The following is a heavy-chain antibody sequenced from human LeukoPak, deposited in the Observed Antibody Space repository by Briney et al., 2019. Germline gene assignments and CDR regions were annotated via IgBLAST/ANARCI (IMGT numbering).Heavy chain of an antibody. V-gene: IGHV3-23*01. CDR1: GFTFSNYA. J-gene: IGHJ4*02. CDR2: ISGSGGST. CDR3: AKDPYYYDTSGYNGDY. D-gene: IGHD3-22*01. Sequence: PGGSLRLSCAASGFTFSNYAMSWVRQAPGKGLEWVSSISGSGGSTYYGDSVKGRFTISRDNSKNTLFLQMNSLRAEDTAVYYCAKDPYYYDTSGYNGDYWGQGTLVTVSS.